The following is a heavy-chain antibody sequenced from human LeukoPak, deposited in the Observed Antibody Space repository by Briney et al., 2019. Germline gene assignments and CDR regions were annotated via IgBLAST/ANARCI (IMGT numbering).Heavy chain of an antibody. Sequence: PSETLSLTCAVSGGSISSGGYSWSWIRQPPGKGLEWIGYIYHSGSTYYSPSLKSRVTISVDRSKNQFSLKLSSVTAADTAVYYCARAGLYSSGDAFDIWGQGTMVTVSS. CDR3: ARAGLYSSGDAFDI. V-gene: IGHV4-30-2*01. J-gene: IGHJ3*02. CDR2: IYHSGST. D-gene: IGHD6-19*01. CDR1: GGSISSGGYS.